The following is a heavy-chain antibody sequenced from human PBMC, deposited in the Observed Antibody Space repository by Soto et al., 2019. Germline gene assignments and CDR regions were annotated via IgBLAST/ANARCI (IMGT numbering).Heavy chain of an antibody. J-gene: IGHJ3*02. Sequence: VSLRLSCAASGFTFSSYSMNWVRQAPGKGLEWVSSIDSKSTYIYYADAVKGRFTIPRDSATNTLYLQMHSLRAEDTRVDYCTRRRGPERDCSVGSCYSRRDAFDIWGQGKMVTV. CDR3: TRRRGPERDCSVGSCYSRRDAFDI. CDR2: IDSKSTYI. D-gene: IGHD2-15*01. CDR1: GFTFSSYS. V-gene: IGHV3-21*04.